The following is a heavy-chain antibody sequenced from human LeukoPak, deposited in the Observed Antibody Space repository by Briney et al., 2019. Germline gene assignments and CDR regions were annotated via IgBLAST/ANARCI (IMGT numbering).Heavy chain of an antibody. Sequence: SQTLSLTCAISGDSVSSTSVAWNWIRQSPSRGLEWLGSTYSRSKWYNDYAVSVKSRITINPDTSKNQFSLQLNSVTPEDTAVYYCARGVQPLHESDAFDIWGQGTMVTVSS. D-gene: IGHD2-2*01. V-gene: IGHV6-1*01. CDR1: GDSVSSTSVA. CDR3: ARGVQPLHESDAFDI. CDR2: TYSRSKWYN. J-gene: IGHJ3*02.